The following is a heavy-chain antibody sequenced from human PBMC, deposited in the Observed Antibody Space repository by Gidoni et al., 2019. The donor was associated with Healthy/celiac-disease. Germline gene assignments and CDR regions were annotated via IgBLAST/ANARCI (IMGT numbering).Heavy chain of an antibody. D-gene: IGHD7-27*01. V-gene: IGHV3-33*01. Sequence: QVQLVESGGGVVQPGRSLRLSCAASGFTFSSYGMHWVRQAPGKGLEWVAVIWYDGSNKYYADSVKGRFTISRDNSKNTLYLQMNSLRSEDTAVYYCARDGEGVDYWGQGTLVTVSS. CDR1: GFTFSSYG. CDR2: IWYDGSNK. CDR3: ARDGEGVDY. J-gene: IGHJ4*02.